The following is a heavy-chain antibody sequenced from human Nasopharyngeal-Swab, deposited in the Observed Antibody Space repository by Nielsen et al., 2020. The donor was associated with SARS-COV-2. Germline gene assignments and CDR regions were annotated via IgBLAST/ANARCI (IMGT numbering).Heavy chain of an antibody. V-gene: IGHV3-53*01. J-gene: IGHJ4*02. CDR1: GFTVSSNY. CDR2: IYSGGST. D-gene: IGHD4-17*01. Sequence: GESLKISCAASGFTVSSNYMSWVRQAPGKGLEWVSVIYSGGSTYYADSVKGRFTISRDNSKNTLYLQMNSLRAEDTAVYYCARVVYGDYYFYYWGQGTLVTVSS. CDR3: ARVVYGDYYFYY.